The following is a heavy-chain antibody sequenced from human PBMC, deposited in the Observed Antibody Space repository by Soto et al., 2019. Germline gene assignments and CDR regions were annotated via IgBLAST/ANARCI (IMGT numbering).Heavy chain of an antibody. CDR2: IYYSGXT. Sequence: PSETLSLTCTVSVGSISGGDYYWSWIRQPAWKGLEWIGYIYYSGXTXYNPSLNXXVTISLYTSKDXFSLKXSSLTAADTAVYYCARGDYRPRFDYWRQGTLVTVSS. CDR1: VGSISGGDYY. V-gene: IGHV4-30-4*01. J-gene: IGHJ4*02. D-gene: IGHD4-4*01. CDR3: ARGDYRPRFDY.